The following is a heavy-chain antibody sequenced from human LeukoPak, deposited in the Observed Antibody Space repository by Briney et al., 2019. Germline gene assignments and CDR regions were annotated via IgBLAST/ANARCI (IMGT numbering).Heavy chain of an antibody. V-gene: IGHV1-2*02. CDR2: INPNSGGT. Sequence: RASVKVSCKASGYTFTGYYMHWVRQAPGQGLEWMGWINPNSGGTNYAQKFQGRVTMTRDTSISTAYMELSRLRSDDTAVYYCARAHYDNSHYVNDGFEIWGQGAVVTVSS. J-gene: IGHJ3*02. CDR1: GYTFTGYY. CDR3: ARAHYDNSHYVNDGFEI. D-gene: IGHD3-22*01.